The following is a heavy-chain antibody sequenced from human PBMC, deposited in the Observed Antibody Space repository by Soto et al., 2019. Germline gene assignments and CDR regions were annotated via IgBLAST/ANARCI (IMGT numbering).Heavy chain of an antibody. V-gene: IGHV1-8*01. Sequence: VQLVQSGAEVKRPGASLKVSCKASGYTFTSYEIKWVRQATGQGLEWMGWMNPNSGNTGYAQKFQGRVTMTRNTSISTAYMELSSLRSEDTAVYYCAREKTSYGMDVWGQGTTVTVSS. J-gene: IGHJ6*02. CDR1: GYTFTSYE. CDR2: MNPNSGNT. CDR3: AREKTSYGMDV.